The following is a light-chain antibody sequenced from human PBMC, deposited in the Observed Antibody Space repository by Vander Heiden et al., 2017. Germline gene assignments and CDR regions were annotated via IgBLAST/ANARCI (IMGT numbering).Light chain of an antibody. CDR2: NAS. J-gene: IGKJ4*01. V-gene: IGKV1-39*01. CDR3: QQGYGPPLT. CDR1: QRISKS. Sequence: DIHMTHSPTSLSASVGDRVTIPCRASQRISKSLNWYQQKLGKAPKLLINNASSLRSGVPARFSGSGSGTDFTLTISNLQPEDFAIYYCQQGYGPPLTFGEGTRVEIK.